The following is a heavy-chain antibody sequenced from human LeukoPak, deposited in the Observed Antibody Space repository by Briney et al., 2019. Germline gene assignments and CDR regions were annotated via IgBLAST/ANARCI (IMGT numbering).Heavy chain of an antibody. Sequence: GGSLRLSCAASGFTFSTFSNYGMNWVRQAPGKGLEWVANIREDEREKYYVDSVKGRFTISRDNAKNSLYLQMNSLRAEDTAVYYCARGGGSYDYCGQGTRVTVSS. D-gene: IGHD3-10*01. V-gene: IGHV3-7*04. J-gene: IGHJ4*02. CDR1: GFTFSTFSNYG. CDR3: ARGGGSYDY. CDR2: IREDEREK.